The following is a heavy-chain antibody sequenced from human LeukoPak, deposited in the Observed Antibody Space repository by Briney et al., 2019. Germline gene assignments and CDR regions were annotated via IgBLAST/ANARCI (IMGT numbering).Heavy chain of an antibody. CDR2: IHTSGST. Sequence: SETLSLTCTVSGGSISSGSYYWSWIRQPAGKGLEWIGRIHTSGSTNYNPSLKSRVTMSVDTSKNQFSLKLSSVTAADTVIYYCAKGAGGFSYYNWFDPWGQGTLVTVSS. J-gene: IGHJ5*02. CDR1: GGSISSGSYY. D-gene: IGHD5-18*01. CDR3: AKGAGGFSYYNWFDP. V-gene: IGHV4-61*02.